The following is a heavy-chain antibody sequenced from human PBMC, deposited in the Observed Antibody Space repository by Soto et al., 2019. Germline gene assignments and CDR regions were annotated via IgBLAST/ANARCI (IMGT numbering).Heavy chain of an antibody. CDR3: AKGDTIFGVALDAFDI. Sequence: PGGSLRLSCAASGFTFSSYGMHWVRQAPGKGLEWVAVISYDGSNKYYADSVKGRFNISRDNSKNTLYLQMNSLRAEDTAVYYCAKGDTIFGVALDAFDIWGQGTMVTVSS. CDR2: ISYDGSNK. V-gene: IGHV3-30*18. CDR1: GFTFSSYG. J-gene: IGHJ3*02. D-gene: IGHD3-3*01.